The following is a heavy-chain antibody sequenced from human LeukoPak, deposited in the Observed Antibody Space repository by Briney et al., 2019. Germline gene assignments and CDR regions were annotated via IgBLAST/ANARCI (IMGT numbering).Heavy chain of an antibody. CDR2: ISSSSSYM. Sequence: PGGSLRLSCAASGFTFSSYTMNWVRQAPGKGLEWVSSISSSSSYMYYADSVKGRFTISRDNAKNSLYLQMNSLRAEDTAVYYCAGHDLSLNAFVIWGQGTMVTVSS. CDR1: GFTFSSYT. V-gene: IGHV3-21*01. CDR3: AGHDLSLNAFVI. J-gene: IGHJ3*02. D-gene: IGHD2-21*02.